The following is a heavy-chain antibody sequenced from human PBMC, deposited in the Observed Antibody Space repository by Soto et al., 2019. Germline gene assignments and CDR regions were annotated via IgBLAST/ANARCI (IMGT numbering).Heavy chain of an antibody. Sequence: SETLSLTCTVSGGSISNYYWSWIRQPPGKGLEWIGHIFYSGSTNYNPALKSRVTISVDRSKNQFSLKLSSVTAADTAVYYCARHFSVDYFDYWGQGALVTVSS. CDR1: GGSISNYY. CDR2: IFYSGST. J-gene: IGHJ4*02. CDR3: ARHFSVDYFDY. V-gene: IGHV4-59*08.